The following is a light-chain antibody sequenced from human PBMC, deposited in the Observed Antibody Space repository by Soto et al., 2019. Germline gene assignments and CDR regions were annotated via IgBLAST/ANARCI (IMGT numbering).Light chain of an antibody. V-gene: IGKV3-20*01. CDR3: QQYGSSGT. J-gene: IGKJ1*01. CDR2: AAS. CDR1: QSVSNTS. Sequence: IVLTQSPGTLSLSPWERATLAGSPSQSVSNTSLAWYQQKPGQAPRLLIYAASNRPAGIPDRFSGSGSGTDFTLTISSLEPEDFAVYYCQQYGSSGTFGQGTKVDI.